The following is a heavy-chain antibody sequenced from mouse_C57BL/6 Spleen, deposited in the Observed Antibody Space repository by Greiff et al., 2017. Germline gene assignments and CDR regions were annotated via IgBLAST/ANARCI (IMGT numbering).Heavy chain of an antibody. Sequence: QVQLQQSGAELARPGASVKLSCKASGYTFTSYGISWVKQRTGQGLEWIGEIYPRSGNTYYNEKFKGKATLTADKSSSTAYMELRSLTSDDSAVYFCAKGSNYCFDYWGQGTTLTVSS. CDR2: IYPRSGNT. D-gene: IGHD2-5*01. CDR1: GYTFTSYG. J-gene: IGHJ2*01. V-gene: IGHV1-81*01. CDR3: AKGSNYCFDY.